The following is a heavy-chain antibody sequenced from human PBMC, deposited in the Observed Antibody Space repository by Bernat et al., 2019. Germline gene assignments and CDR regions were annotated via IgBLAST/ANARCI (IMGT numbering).Heavy chain of an antibody. V-gene: IGHV3-66*02. D-gene: IGHD5-24*01. CDR3: ARDLPRPDDYYYYGMDV. CDR1: GFTVSSNY. CDR2: IYSGGST. Sequence: EVQLVESGGGLVQPGGSLRLSCAASGFTVSSNYMSWVRQAPGKGLERVSVIYSGGSTYYAASVKGRFTISRNNTKNTLYLRMSSLSAEDTAVYYCARDLPRPDDYYYYGMDVWGRGTTVTVSS. J-gene: IGHJ6*02.